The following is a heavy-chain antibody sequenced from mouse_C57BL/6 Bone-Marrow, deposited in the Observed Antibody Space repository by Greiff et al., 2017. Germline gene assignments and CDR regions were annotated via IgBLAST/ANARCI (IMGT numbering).Heavy chain of an antibody. CDR2: IYPGDGDT. CDR3: AREGGYYYGSSYNFDY. D-gene: IGHD1-1*01. V-gene: IGHV1-82*01. J-gene: IGHJ2*01. CDR1: GYAFSSSW. Sequence: VQGVESGPELVKPGASVKISCKASGYAFSSSWMNWVKQRPGKGLEWIGRIYPGDGDTNYNGKFKGKATLTADKSSSTAYMQLSSLTSEDSAVYFCAREGGYYYGSSYNFDYWGQGTTLTVSS.